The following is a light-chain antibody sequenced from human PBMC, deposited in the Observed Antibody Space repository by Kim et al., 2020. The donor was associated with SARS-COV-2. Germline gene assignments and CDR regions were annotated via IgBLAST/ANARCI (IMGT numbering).Light chain of an antibody. CDR1: KLGNKY. Sequence: SYELTQPPSVSVSPGQTANITCSGDKLGNKYACWYQQKPGQSPVLVIYQDSKRPSGIPGRFSGSNSGNTATLTISGTQAMDEADYYCQAWDSSTAVFGTG. CDR3: QAWDSSTAV. CDR2: QDS. J-gene: IGLJ1*01. V-gene: IGLV3-1*01.